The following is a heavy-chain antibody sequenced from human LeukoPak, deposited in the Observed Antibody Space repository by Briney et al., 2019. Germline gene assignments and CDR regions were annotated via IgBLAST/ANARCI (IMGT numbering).Heavy chain of an antibody. CDR2: INPNSGGT. CDR1: GYTFTGYY. Sequence: GASVKVSCKASGYTFTGYYMHWVRQAPGQGLEWMGWINPNSGGTNYAQKFQGRVTMTRDTSISTAYMELSRLRSDDTAVYYCARDRVRHYYGSGPFGYWGQGTLVTVSS. V-gene: IGHV1-2*02. J-gene: IGHJ4*02. CDR3: ARDRVRHYYGSGPFGY. D-gene: IGHD3-10*01.